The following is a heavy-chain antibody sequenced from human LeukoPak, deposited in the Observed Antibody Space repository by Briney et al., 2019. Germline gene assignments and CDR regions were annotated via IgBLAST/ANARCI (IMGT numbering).Heavy chain of an antibody. CDR2: INPNSGGT. V-gene: IGHV1-2*02. J-gene: IGHJ4*02. CDR3: ARVYLKSGWYDY. D-gene: IGHD6-19*01. CDR1: GYTFTGYY. Sequence: ASVKVSCKASGYTFTGYYMHWVRQAPGQGLEWMGWINPNSGGTNYAQKFQGRVTMTRDTSISTAYMELGRLRSDDTAVYYCARVYLKSGWYDYWGQGTLVTVSS.